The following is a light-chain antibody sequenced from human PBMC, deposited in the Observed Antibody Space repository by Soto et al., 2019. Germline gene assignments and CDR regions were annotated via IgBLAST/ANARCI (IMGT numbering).Light chain of an antibody. CDR1: QSVSSGY. J-gene: IGKJ4*01. CDR3: QQYGSSPLT. CDR2: GAS. Sequence: EMVLTQSPGTLSLSPGERATLSCRASQSVSSGYLAWYQQKPGQAPRLLIYGASSRATGIPDRFSGSGSGTDFTLTISRLEPEDFAVYYCQQYGSSPLTFGGGTKV. V-gene: IGKV3-20*01.